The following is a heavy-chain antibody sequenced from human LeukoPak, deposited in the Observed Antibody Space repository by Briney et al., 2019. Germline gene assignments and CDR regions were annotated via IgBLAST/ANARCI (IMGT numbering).Heavy chain of an antibody. CDR1: GFTVSSNY. V-gene: IGHV3-53*01. CDR3: STTYYYDSSEGY. CDR2: IYGGGST. D-gene: IGHD3-22*01. Sequence: PGGSLRLSCAASGFTVSSNYMSWVRQAPGKGLEWVSVIYGGGSTYYADSVKGRFTISRDSSKNTLYLQMNSLRAEDTAVYYCSTTYYYDSSEGYWGQGTLVTVSS. J-gene: IGHJ4*02.